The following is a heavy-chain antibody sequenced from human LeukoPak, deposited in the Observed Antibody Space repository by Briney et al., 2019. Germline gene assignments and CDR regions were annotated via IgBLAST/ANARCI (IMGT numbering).Heavy chain of an antibody. CDR3: ATAPPIAARNHFDY. CDR1: GYTLTELS. D-gene: IGHD6-6*01. J-gene: IGHJ4*02. V-gene: IGHV1-24*01. Sequence: GASVTVSCTVSGYTLTELSMHWVRQAPGKGLEWMGGFDPEDGETIYAQKFQGRVTMTEDTSTDTAYMELSSLRSEDTAVYYCATAPPIAARNHFDYWGQGTLVTVSS. CDR2: FDPEDGET.